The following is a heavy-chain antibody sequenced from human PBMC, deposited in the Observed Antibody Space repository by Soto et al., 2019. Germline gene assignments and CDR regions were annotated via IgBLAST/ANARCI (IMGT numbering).Heavy chain of an antibody. V-gene: IGHV4-39*01. Sequence: SETLSLTCTVSGGSISSSSYYWGWIRQPPGKGLEWIGSIYYSGSTYYNPSLKSRVTISVDTSKNQFSLKLSSVTAADTAVYYCARRLEYSSSSFDYWGQGTLVTVSS. D-gene: IGHD6-6*01. CDR2: IYYSGST. J-gene: IGHJ4*02. CDR3: ARRLEYSSSSFDY. CDR1: GGSISSSSYY.